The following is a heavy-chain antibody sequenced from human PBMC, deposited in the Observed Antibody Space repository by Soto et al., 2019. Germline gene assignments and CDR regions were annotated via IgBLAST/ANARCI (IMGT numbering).Heavy chain of an antibody. CDR2: IYYSGST. CDR1: GGSISSGSYY. Sequence: SETLSLTCNVSGGSISSGSYYRSWIRQPPGKGLECGGYIYYSGSTKYNPSLKSRVTISVDTSKNQFSLKLSSVTAADTAVYYCARGVYYYDSSGYYSDYWGQGTLVTVS. CDR3: ARGVYYYDSSGYYSDY. J-gene: IGHJ4*02. D-gene: IGHD3-22*01. V-gene: IGHV4-61*01.